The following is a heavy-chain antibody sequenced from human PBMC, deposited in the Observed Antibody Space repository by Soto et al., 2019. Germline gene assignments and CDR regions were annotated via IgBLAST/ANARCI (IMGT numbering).Heavy chain of an antibody. CDR3: AKKSGVGATWYFDY. J-gene: IGHJ4*02. D-gene: IGHD1-26*01. CDR1: GFTFSNYG. V-gene: IGHV3-23*01. Sequence: GGSLRLSCAASGFTFSNYGMSWVRQAPGKGLEWVSALPEIGTNTYYADSVKGRFTISRDNSKNTLFLQINNLRAGDTAVYYCAKKSGVGATWYFDYWGQGTLVTSPQ. CDR2: LPEIGTNT.